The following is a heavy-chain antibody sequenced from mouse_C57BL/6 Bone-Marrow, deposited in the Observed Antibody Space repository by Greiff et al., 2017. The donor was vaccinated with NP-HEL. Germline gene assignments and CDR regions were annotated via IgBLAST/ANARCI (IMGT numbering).Heavy chain of an antibody. D-gene: IGHD2-1*01. V-gene: IGHV1-47*01. Sequence: QVQLQQSGAELVKPGASVKMSCKASGYTFTTYPIEWVKQNHGKSLEWIGNFHPYNDDTEYKEKFKNKATLTVEKSSSTVYLELSRLTSDDSSVYYCARGGNYWYYFDYWGQGTTLTVSS. J-gene: IGHJ2*01. CDR2: FHPYNDDT. CDR3: ARGGNYWYYFDY. CDR1: GYTFTTYP.